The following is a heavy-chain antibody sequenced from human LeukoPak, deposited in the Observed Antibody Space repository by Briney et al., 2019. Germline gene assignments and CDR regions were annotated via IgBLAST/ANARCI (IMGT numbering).Heavy chain of an antibody. CDR3: ARRGVHSGSYVGSDFDY. CDR2: IDPSGGST. J-gene: IGHJ4*02. Sequence: ALVKVPCKASGYTFTSYYMHWVRQAPGQGLEWMGIIDPSGGSTSYAQKFQGRVTMTRDTSTSTVYMELSSLRSEDTAVYYCARRGVHSGSYVGSDFDYWGQGTLVTVSS. V-gene: IGHV1-46*01. D-gene: IGHD1-26*01. CDR1: GYTFTSYY.